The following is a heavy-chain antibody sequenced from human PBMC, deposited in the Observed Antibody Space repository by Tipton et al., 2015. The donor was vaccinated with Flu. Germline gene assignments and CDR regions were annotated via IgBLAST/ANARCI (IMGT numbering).Heavy chain of an antibody. CDR3: AKVIPEIVSGLDY. V-gene: IGHV4-31*03. D-gene: IGHD5/OR15-5a*01. CDR1: GGSISSGGEY. CDR2: IYYSGGT. J-gene: IGHJ4*02. Sequence: TLSLTCSVSGGSISSGGEYWTWIRQHPGKGLEWIASIYYSGGTYYNPSLESRVTMSVDTSKNQFSLRLTSVTVADTAVYYCAKVIPEIVSGLDYWGQGTLVTVSS.